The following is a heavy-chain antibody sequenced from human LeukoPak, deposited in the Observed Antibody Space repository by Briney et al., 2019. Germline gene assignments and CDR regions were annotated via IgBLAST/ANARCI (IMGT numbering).Heavy chain of an antibody. Sequence: GGSLRLSCAASGFTFTNAWMSWVRQAPGKGLEWVGRIKSKTDGGTTDYAAPVKGRFTISRDDSKNTLYLQMNSLKTEDTAVYYCTRRAVAGTFGDYWGQGTLVTVSS. D-gene: IGHD6-19*01. J-gene: IGHJ4*02. CDR1: GFTFTNAW. CDR2: IKSKTDGGTT. V-gene: IGHV3-15*01. CDR3: TRRAVAGTFGDY.